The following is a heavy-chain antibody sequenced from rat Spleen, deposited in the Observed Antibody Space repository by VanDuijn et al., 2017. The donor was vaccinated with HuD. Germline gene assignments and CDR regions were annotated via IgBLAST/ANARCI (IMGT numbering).Heavy chain of an antibody. CDR2: MWYDGDT. Sequence: QVQLKESGPGLVQPSATLFLTCTVSGFSLTSYSVSWVRQPSGKGPEWMGRMWYDGDTAYNSALKSRLSISRDTSKNQVFLKMNRLHAGDTGAYYCTRDRGGFAYWGQGTLVTVSS. CDR1: GFSLTSYS. J-gene: IGHJ3*01. V-gene: IGHV2-63*01. D-gene: IGHD4-3*01. CDR3: TRDRGGFAY.